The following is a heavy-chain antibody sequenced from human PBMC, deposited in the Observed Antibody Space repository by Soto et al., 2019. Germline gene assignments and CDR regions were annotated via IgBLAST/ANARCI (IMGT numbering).Heavy chain of an antibody. CDR3: AKDAILGTTGTRWFDP. V-gene: IGHV3-23*01. Sequence: GGSLRLSCAASGFTFSSYAMSWVRQAPGKGLEWVSAISGSGGSTYYADSVKGRFTISRDNSKNTLYLQMNSLRAEDTAVYYCAKDAILGTTGTRWFDPWGQGTLVTVSS. D-gene: IGHD1-1*01. J-gene: IGHJ5*02. CDR2: ISGSGGST. CDR1: GFTFSSYA.